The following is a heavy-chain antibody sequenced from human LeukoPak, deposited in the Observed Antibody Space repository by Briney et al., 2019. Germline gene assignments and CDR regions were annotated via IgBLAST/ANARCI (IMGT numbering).Heavy chain of an antibody. J-gene: IGHJ4*02. Sequence: PSETLSLTCTVSGDSIDSSSYYWGWIRQAPGKGLEFIATISYSGTTYYNPSLNSRITISVDTPKNQFPLRLTSVTAADTALYFCARVGDYYDSSGSLYYFQYWGQGSLVTVSS. CDR1: GDSIDSSSYY. CDR2: ISYSGTT. V-gene: IGHV4-39*01. CDR3: ARVGDYYDSSGSLYYFQY. D-gene: IGHD3-22*01.